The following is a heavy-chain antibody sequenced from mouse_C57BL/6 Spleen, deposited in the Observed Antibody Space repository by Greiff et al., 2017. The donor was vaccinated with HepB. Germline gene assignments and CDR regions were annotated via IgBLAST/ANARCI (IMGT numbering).Heavy chain of an antibody. CDR2: INPSDGGT. CDR1: GYTFTSYW. J-gene: IGHJ3*01. V-gene: IGHV1-53*01. CDR3: AAYDGYYSWFAY. Sequence: QVQLQQPGTELVKPGASVKLSCKASGYTFTSYWMHWVKQRPGQGLEWIGNINPSDGGTNYNEKFKSKATLTVDKSSSTAYMQLSSLTSEDSAVYYCAAYDGYYSWFAYWGQGTLVTVSA. D-gene: IGHD2-3*01.